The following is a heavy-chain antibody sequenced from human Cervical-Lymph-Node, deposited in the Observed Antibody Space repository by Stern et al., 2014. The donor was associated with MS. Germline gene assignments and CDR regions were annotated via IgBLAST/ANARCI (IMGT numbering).Heavy chain of an antibody. D-gene: IGHD5-12*01. CDR3: ARYYDGYDGGLDY. J-gene: IGHJ4*02. CDR1: GFTFTNYY. V-gene: IGHV1-46*03. CDR2: INPRGGST. Sequence: VQLVESGTEVKKPGASMKVSCKTSGFTFTNYYIHWVRQAPGQGLEWMGIINPRGGSTDYAQKFQGRVTMTRDTSTSTVYMELSSLRSEDTAVYYCARYYDGYDGGLDYWGQGTLVTVSS.